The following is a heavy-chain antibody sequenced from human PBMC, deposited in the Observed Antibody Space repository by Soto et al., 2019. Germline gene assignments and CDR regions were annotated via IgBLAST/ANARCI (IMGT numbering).Heavy chain of an antibody. CDR1: GFTFSSYS. Sequence: EVQLVESGGGLVQPGGSLRLSCAASGFTFSSYSMNWVRQAPGKGLEWVSYISSSSTIYYADSVKGRFTISRDNAKNSLYLQMNSLRAEDTAVYYCARELVVVSPGDFDYWGQGTLVTVSS. V-gene: IGHV3-48*01. J-gene: IGHJ4*02. CDR2: ISSSSTI. D-gene: IGHD2-15*01. CDR3: ARELVVVSPGDFDY.